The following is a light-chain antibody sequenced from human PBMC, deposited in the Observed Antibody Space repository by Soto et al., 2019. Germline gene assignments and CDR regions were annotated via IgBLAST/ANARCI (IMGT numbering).Light chain of an antibody. V-gene: IGKV3-15*01. Sequence: EIVMTQSPATLSVSPGERATLSCRASQSVSGNLAWYQQKPGQAPRLLIYGASTRATGIPARFSGSASGTEFTLTISSLQSEDFAVYYCQQYNNWSWTFGQGTKVEIK. CDR3: QQYNNWSWT. J-gene: IGKJ1*01. CDR1: QSVSGN. CDR2: GAS.